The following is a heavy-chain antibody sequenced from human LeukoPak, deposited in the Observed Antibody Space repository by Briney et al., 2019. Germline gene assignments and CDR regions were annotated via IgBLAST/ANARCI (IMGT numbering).Heavy chain of an antibody. CDR3: ARGLYGGKDYYYYYYMDV. V-gene: IGHV1-18*01. J-gene: IGHJ6*03. CDR2: ISAYNGNT. CDR1: GYTFTSYG. Sequence: ASVKVSCKASGYTFTSYGISWVRQAPGQGLEWMGWISAYNGNTNYAQKLQGRVTMTTDTSTSTAYMELRSLRSDDTAVYYCARGLYGGKDYYYYYYMDVWGKGTTVTISS. D-gene: IGHD4-23*01.